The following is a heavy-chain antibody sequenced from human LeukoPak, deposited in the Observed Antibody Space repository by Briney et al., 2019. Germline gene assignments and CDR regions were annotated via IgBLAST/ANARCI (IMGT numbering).Heavy chain of an antibody. CDR3: ARQTFGVLYFDS. Sequence: SETLSLTCIVSGGSISRGSYYWNWIRQPAGKGLEWMGRIYNSGNTNYNPSLKSRVTISTDMSKNQLSLKLISVTAADTAVYYCARQTFGVLYFDSWGQGTPVIVSS. D-gene: IGHD3-10*01. J-gene: IGHJ4*02. V-gene: IGHV4-61*02. CDR1: GGSISRGSYY. CDR2: IYNSGNT.